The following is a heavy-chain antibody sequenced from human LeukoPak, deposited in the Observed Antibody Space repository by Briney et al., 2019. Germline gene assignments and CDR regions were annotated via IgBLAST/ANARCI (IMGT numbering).Heavy chain of an antibody. Sequence: GRSLRLSCAASGFTFSHSGMNWVRQAPGKGPEWVAAVWFDESHQSYADSVKGRFTISRDNAENSLFLQMNSLRAEDTAVYYCARERRDYYDSSGPKPYFYYGMDVWGQGTTVTVSS. CDR1: GFTFSHSG. V-gene: IGHV3-33*08. CDR2: VWFDESHQ. J-gene: IGHJ6*02. CDR3: ARERRDYYDSSGPKPYFYYGMDV. D-gene: IGHD3-22*01.